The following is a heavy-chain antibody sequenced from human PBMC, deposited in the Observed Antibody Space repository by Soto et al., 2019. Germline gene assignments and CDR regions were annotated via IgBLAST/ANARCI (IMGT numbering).Heavy chain of an antibody. CDR1: GFTFTNYG. D-gene: IGHD1-26*01. J-gene: IGHJ4*02. CDR2: VWYDGLNK. V-gene: IGHV3-33*01. CDR3: ARVNGYMGAPFYSAF. Sequence: VQLVESGGGVVQPGTSLTLSCEASGFTFTNYGLHWFRQAPGKGLEWVAGVWYDGLNKYYADSVKGRFIISRDNGKNTVSLQMHSLRVDDTAVYYCARVNGYMGAPFYSAFWGQGTHVTVAS.